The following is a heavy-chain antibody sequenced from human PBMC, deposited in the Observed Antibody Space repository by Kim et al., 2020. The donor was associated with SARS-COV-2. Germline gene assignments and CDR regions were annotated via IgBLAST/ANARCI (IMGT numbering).Heavy chain of an antibody. V-gene: IGHV4-59*08. CDR2: ISYSGNT. J-gene: IGHJ4*02. D-gene: IGHD2-2*01. CDR3: ARLQRTLVPSSRTNYFDS. CDR1: GDSISSQH. Sequence: SETLSLTCTVSGDSISSQHWSWIRQSPGKGLEWIGYISYSGNTKYKSSLQNRVTISKDPSKNQFSLSLSSVTAADTAVYYCARLQRTLVPSSRTNYFDSWGQGVLVSVSS.